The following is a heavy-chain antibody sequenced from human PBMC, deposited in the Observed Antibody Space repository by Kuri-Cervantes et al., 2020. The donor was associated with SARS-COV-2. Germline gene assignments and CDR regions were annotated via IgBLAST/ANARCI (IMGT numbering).Heavy chain of an antibody. V-gene: IGHV3-23*01. Sequence: GESLKISCAASGFTFSSYAMNWVRQAPGKGLEWVSLISGNADFTYYADSVKGRFTISRDNSKNTLYLQMGSLRAEDTAVYYCAKGHNSGWHKPPIDYWGQGALVTVSS. CDR1: GFTFSSYA. CDR2: ISGNADFT. D-gene: IGHD6-19*01. J-gene: IGHJ4*02. CDR3: AKGHNSGWHKPPIDY.